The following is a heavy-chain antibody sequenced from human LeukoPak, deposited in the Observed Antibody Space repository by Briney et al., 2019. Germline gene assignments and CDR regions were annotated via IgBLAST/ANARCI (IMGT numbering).Heavy chain of an antibody. V-gene: IGHV3-33*01. J-gene: IGHJ4*02. Sequence: GRSLRLSCAASGFTFSSYGMHWVRQAPGKGLEWVAVIWYDGSNKYYADSVKGRFTISRDNSKNTLYLQMNSLRAEDTAVYYCARENERSSWRSKYFEYWGQGTLVTVSS. D-gene: IGHD6-13*01. CDR2: IWYDGSNK. CDR1: GFTFSSYG. CDR3: ARENERSSWRSKYFEY.